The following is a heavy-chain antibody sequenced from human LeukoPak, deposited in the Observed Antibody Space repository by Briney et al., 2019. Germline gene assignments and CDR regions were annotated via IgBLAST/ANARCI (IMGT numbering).Heavy chain of an antibody. J-gene: IGHJ4*02. D-gene: IGHD3-10*01. Sequence: ASVKVSCKASGYTFTGYYMHWVRQAPGQALEWMGRINPNSGGTNYAQKFQGRVTMTRDTPISTAYIELSRLRYDDTGVHYCARVRTAEEYFDYWGQGTLVTVSS. CDR2: INPNSGGT. CDR1: GYTFTGYY. CDR3: ARVRTAEEYFDY. V-gene: IGHV1-2*05.